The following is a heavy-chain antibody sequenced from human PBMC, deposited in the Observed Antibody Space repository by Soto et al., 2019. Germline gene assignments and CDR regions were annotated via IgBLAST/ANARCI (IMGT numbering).Heavy chain of an antibody. CDR3: ARESEDLTSNFDY. V-gene: IGHV3-21*06. J-gene: IGHJ4*02. CDR1: GFTFTRYS. CDR2: ISSTTNYI. Sequence: GGSLRLSCAASGFTFTRYSMNWVRQAPGKGLEWVSSISSTTNYIYYGDSMKGRFTISRDNGRNSLYLEIHSLRAEDTAVYYCARESEDLTSNFDYWGQGTLVTVSS.